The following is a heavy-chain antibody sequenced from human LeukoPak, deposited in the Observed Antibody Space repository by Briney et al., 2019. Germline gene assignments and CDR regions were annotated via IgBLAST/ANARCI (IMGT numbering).Heavy chain of an antibody. CDR1: GYTFTSYF. Sequence: ASVKVSCKASGYTFTSYFMHWGRQAPGQGLEWMGIINPSGGSTSYAQKFQGRVTVTRDTSTSTVHMELSGLRSEDTAVYYCARDQEGFDYWGQGTLVTVSS. V-gene: IGHV1-46*01. J-gene: IGHJ4*02. CDR2: INPSGGST. CDR3: ARDQEGFDY.